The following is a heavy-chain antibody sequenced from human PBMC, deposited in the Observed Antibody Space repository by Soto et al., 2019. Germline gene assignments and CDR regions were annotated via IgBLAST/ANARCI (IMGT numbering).Heavy chain of an antibody. CDR1: GFTFSSYW. D-gene: IGHD3-3*01. CDR3: ARIRTIDRSGYYTFDY. Sequence: GGSLRLSCAASGFTFSSYWMSWVRQAPGKGLEWVAIIKQDGSEKYYVDSVKGRFTISRDNAKNSLYLQMNSLRAEDTAVYYCARIRTIDRSGYYTFDYWGQGTLVTVSS. CDR2: IKQDGSEK. J-gene: IGHJ4*02. V-gene: IGHV3-7*01.